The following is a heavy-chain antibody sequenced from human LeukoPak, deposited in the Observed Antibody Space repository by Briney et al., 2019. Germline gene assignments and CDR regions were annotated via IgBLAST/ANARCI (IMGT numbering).Heavy chain of an antibody. D-gene: IGHD6-19*01. V-gene: IGHV3-74*01. Sequence: GGSLRLSCAASGFTFSSYWMHWVRQAPGKGLVWVSRINSDGSSTSYADSVKGRFTISRDNAKNTLYLQMSSLRAEDTGVYYCAIMNIAVAGMWGQGTLVTVSS. CDR3: AIMNIAVAGM. J-gene: IGHJ4*02. CDR1: GFTFSSYW. CDR2: INSDGSST.